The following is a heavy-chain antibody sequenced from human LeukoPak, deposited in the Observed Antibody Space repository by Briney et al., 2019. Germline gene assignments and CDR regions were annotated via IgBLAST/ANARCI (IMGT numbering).Heavy chain of an antibody. CDR2: IHGSGETT. V-gene: IGHV3-23*01. J-gene: IGHJ3*02. D-gene: IGHD4-17*01. Sequence: GGSLRLSCAASAFSFSSFAMTWVRQAPGKGLEWVSGIHGSGETTYYADSVKGRFTISRDNSRKMLYLQMNSLRVEDTAVYYCAKDPNGDYVGAFDSWGQGTMVTVSS. CDR1: AFSFSSFA. CDR3: AKDPNGDYVGAFDS.